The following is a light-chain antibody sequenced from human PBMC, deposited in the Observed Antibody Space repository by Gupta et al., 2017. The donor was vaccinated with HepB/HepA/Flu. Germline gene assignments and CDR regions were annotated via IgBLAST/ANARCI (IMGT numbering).Light chain of an antibody. CDR2: WAS. CDR1: QSVLYSSNNKNY. Sequence: INCKSSQSVLYSSNNKNYLAWYQQKPGQPPKLLIYWASTRESGVPDRFSGSGSGTDFTLTISSLQAEGVALYYCQEYYSAPRTFGQGTKVEIK. J-gene: IGKJ1*01. V-gene: IGKV4-1*01. CDR3: QEYYSAPRT.